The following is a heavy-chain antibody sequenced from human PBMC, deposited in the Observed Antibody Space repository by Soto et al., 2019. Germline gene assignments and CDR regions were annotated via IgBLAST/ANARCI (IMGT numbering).Heavy chain of an antibody. V-gene: IGHV3-48*01. J-gene: IGHJ6*03. Sequence: EVQLVESGGGLVQPGGSLRLSCVASGFTFSSYSMNWVRQAPGGGLEWVSYISAASGTIYYSDSVKGRFRISRDNAQNSLYLQMNSLRAEDTAVYYCAKRGATVTSFEYYYLDVWGKGTTVTVSS. CDR1: GFTFSSYS. CDR3: AKRGATVTSFEYYYLDV. CDR2: ISAASGTI. D-gene: IGHD4-17*01.